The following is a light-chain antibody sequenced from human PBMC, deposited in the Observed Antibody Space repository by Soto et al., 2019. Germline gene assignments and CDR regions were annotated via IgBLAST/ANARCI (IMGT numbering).Light chain of an antibody. CDR2: DVI. V-gene: IGLV2-8*01. CDR3: CSYTTSSTYV. Sequence: QSALTQPPSASGSPGQTVAISGTGTSSDVGAYHYVSWYQQHPGKAPKLMIYDVIQRPSGVPARFSGSKSGNTASLTVSGLQPEDEADYYCCSYTTSSTYVFGTGTKLTVL. CDR1: SSDVGAYHY. J-gene: IGLJ1*01.